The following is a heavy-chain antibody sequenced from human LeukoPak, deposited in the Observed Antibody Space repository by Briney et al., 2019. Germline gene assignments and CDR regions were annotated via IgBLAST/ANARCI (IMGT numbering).Heavy chain of an antibody. J-gene: IGHJ4*02. V-gene: IGHV3-30-3*01. CDR2: ISYDGSNK. CDR3: ARDRDPIIAVAGTLDY. D-gene: IGHD6-19*01. CDR1: GFTFRTYT. Sequence: GGSLRLSCAASGFTFRTYTMHWVRQAPGKGLEWVAVISYDGSNKYYADSVKGRFTISRDNSKNTLYLQMNSLRAEDTAVYYCARDRDPIIAVAGTLDYWGQGTLVTVSS.